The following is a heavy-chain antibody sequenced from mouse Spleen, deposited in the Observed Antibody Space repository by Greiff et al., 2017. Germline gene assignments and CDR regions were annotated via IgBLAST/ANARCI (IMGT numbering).Heavy chain of an antibody. CDR3: TRGLLTGTPWFAY. D-gene: IGHD4-1*01. CDR2: IDPETGGT. V-gene: IGHV1-15*01. Sequence: QVQLQQSGPELVRPGASVTLSCKASGYTFTDYEMHWVKQTPVHGLEWIGAIDPETGGTAYNQKFKGKAILTADKSSSTAYMELRSLTSEDSAVYYCTRGLLTGTPWFAYWGQGTLVTVSA. CDR1: GYTFTDYE. J-gene: IGHJ3*01.